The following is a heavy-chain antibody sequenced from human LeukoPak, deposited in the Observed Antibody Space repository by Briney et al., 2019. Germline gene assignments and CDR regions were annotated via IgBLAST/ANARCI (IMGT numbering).Heavy chain of an antibody. CDR3: ARSDSSSWYLY. D-gene: IGHD6-13*01. Sequence: SETLSLTCTVSGGSISSGGYYWSWIRQHLGKGLEWIGYIYYSGSTYYNPSLKSRVTISVDTSKSQFSLKLSSVTAADTAVYYCARSDSSSWYLYWGQGTLVTVSS. J-gene: IGHJ4*02. CDR2: IYYSGST. CDR1: GGSISSGGYY. V-gene: IGHV4-31*03.